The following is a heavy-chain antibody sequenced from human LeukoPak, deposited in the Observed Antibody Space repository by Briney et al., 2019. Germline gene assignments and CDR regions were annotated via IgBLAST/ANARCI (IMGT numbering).Heavy chain of an antibody. CDR1: GYTFTGYY. V-gene: IGHV1-2*04. CDR3: ARAGTVEMTPLDY. CDR2: ISPNSGGT. D-gene: IGHD5-24*01. Sequence: ASVKVSCKASGYTFTGYYMHWVRQAPGQGLEWMGWISPNSGGTNYAQKFQGWVTMTRDTSISTAYMELSRLRSDDTAVYYCARAGTVEMTPLDYWGQGTLVTASS. J-gene: IGHJ4*02.